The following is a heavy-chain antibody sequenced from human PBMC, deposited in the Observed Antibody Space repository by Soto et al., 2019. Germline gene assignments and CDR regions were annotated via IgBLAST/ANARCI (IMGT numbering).Heavy chain of an antibody. V-gene: IGHV3-23*01. CDR1: GISFSSYA. D-gene: IGHD2-8*01. J-gene: IGHJ6*02. CDR2: ISGSSGST. Sequence: EVQLLESGGGLVQPGGSLRLSCVASGISFSSYAMTWVRQAPGKGLEWVSSISGSSGSTYHADSVTGRFTISRDKSTRTVYLQMSSLRAEDTAVYYCSPTQKQLCYNGSSNYYNYDGTDVWGQVTT. CDR3: SPTQKQLCYNGSSNYYNYDGTDV.